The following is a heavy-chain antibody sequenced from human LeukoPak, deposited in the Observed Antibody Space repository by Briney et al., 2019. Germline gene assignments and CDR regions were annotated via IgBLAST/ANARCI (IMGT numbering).Heavy chain of an antibody. V-gene: IGHV1-18*01. CDR3: ARVDYGSGSYY. CDR2: ISAYNGNT. J-gene: IGHJ4*02. CDR1: GYTFTSYG. D-gene: IGHD3-10*01. Sequence: ASVKVSCKASGYTFTSYGISWVRQAPGQGLEWMGWISAYNGNTNYAQKFQGRVTMTRNTSISTAYMELSSLRSEDTAVYYCARVDYGSGSYYWGQGTLVTVSS.